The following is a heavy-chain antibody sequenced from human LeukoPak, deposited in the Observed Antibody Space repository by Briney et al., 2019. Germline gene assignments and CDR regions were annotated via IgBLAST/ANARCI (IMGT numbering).Heavy chain of an antibody. CDR2: IKQDGSEK. CDR3: ARSGRGWLPQYGMDV. V-gene: IGHV3-7*01. J-gene: IGHJ6*02. Sequence: GGSLRLSCAASGFTFSSYWMSWVRQAPGKGLEWVANIKQDGSEKYYVDSVKGRFIISRDNAKNSLYLQMNSLRAEDTAVYYCARSGRGWLPQYGMDVWGQGTTVTVSS. CDR1: GFTFSSYW. D-gene: IGHD5-24*01.